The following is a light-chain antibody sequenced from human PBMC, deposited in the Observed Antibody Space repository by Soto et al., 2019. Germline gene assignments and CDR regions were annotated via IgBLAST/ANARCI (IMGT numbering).Light chain of an antibody. Sequence: EIVLTQSPATLSLSPGERATLSCRASQSVSSYLAWYQQKPGQAPRLLIYDASNRTTGIPARFSGSGSGTDFTLTISSLEPEDFAVYYCQQRINWPPDFGVGTKVEIK. J-gene: IGKJ4*01. CDR2: DAS. V-gene: IGKV3-11*01. CDR3: QQRINWPPD. CDR1: QSVSSY.